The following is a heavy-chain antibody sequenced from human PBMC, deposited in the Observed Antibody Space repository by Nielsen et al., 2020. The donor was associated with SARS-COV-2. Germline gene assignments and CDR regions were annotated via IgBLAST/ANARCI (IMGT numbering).Heavy chain of an antibody. CDR3: AGGGGGYCSGGSCYYFDY. Sequence: ASVKVSCKASGYTFTSYDINWVRQATGQGLEWMGWMNPNSGNTGYAQKFQGRVTMTRNTSIGTAYMELGRLRSDDTAVFYCAGGGGGYCSGGSCYYFDYWGQGTLVTVSS. V-gene: IGHV1-8*01. D-gene: IGHD2-15*01. J-gene: IGHJ4*02. CDR1: GYTFTSYD. CDR2: MNPNSGNT.